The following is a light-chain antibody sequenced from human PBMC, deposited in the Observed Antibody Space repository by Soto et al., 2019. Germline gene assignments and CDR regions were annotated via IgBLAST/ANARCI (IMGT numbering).Light chain of an antibody. J-gene: IGKJ3*01. Sequence: EIVLTQSPGTLSLSPGERATLSCRASQSVSSYLAWYQQKPGQAPRLLIYDASNRATGIPARFSGSGSGTDFTLTISSLEPEDFAVYYCQQRSNWPTFGPGTKLDIK. CDR2: DAS. CDR1: QSVSSY. V-gene: IGKV3-11*01. CDR3: QQRSNWPT.